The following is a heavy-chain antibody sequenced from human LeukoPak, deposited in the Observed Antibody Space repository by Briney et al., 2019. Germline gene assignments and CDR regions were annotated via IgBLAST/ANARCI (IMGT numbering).Heavy chain of an antibody. D-gene: IGHD3-10*01. Sequence: ASVKVSCKASGFTFTAYYVHWVRQAPGEGLEWMGWINPNSGGTNYAQKFQGRVTMTRDTSISTAYMELRSLRFDDTAVYYCARATHGSGSYYHYYYYYMDVWGKGTTVTVSS. CDR3: ARATHGSGSYYHYYYYYMDV. CDR2: INPNSGGT. CDR1: GFTFTAYY. V-gene: IGHV1-2*02. J-gene: IGHJ6*03.